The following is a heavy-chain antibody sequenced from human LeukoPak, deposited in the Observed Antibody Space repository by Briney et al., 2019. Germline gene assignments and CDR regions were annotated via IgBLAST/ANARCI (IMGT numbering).Heavy chain of an antibody. J-gene: IGHJ4*02. CDR2: INQDGSAE. D-gene: IGHD5-12*01. CDR1: GFTFSSYW. V-gene: IGHV3-7*01. CDR3: AREVSGYDFGY. Sequence: PGGSLRLSCAASGFTFSSYWMNWVRQAPGKGLEWVANINQDGSAEYYVDSVKGRFTISRDNAKNSLYLQMNSLRAEDTAVYYCAREVSGYDFGYWGQGTLVTVSS.